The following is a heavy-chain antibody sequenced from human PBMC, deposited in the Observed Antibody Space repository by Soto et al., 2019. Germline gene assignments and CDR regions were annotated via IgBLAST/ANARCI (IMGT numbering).Heavy chain of an antibody. D-gene: IGHD3-10*01. CDR1: GFSLSTSGVG. V-gene: IGHV2-5*02. J-gene: IGHJ4*02. Sequence: QITLKESGPTLVNPTQTLTLTCTFSGFSLSTSGVGVGWIRQPPGKALEWLALIYWDDDKRYSPSLKSRLTNTKDTSKNQVVLTMTNMDPVDTATYYCARSVLLWFGQIRTFDYWGQGTLVTVSS. CDR2: IYWDDDK. CDR3: ARSVLLWFGQIRTFDY.